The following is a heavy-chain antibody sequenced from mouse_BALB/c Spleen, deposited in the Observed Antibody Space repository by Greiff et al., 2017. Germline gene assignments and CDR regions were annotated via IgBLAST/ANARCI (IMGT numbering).Heavy chain of an antibody. CDR2: IDPANGNT. J-gene: IGHJ3*01. D-gene: IGHD2-14*01. Sequence: EVQLQQSGAELVKPGASVKLSCTASGFNIKDTYMHWVKQRPEQGLEWIGRIDPANGNTKYDPKFQGKATITADTSSNTAYLQLSSLTSEDTAVYYCASYRYDVLLAYWGQGTLVTVSA. CDR3: ASYRYDVLLAY. CDR1: GFNIKDTY. V-gene: IGHV14-3*02.